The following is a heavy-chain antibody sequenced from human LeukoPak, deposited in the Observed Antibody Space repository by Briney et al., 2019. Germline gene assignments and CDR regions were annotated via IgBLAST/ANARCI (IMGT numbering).Heavy chain of an antibody. D-gene: IGHD2-21*01. J-gene: IGHJ4*02. Sequence: GGSLRLSCAASGFTFSSYAMSWVRQAPGKGLEWVSALSGGGGSTYYADSVKGRFTISRDNCKNTLCLQLNSLRAEDTAVYYCAKVRDTGGYWHQAFDNWGQGTLVTVSS. CDR2: LSGGGGST. CDR3: AKVRDTGGYWHQAFDN. CDR1: GFTFSSYA. V-gene: IGHV3-23*01.